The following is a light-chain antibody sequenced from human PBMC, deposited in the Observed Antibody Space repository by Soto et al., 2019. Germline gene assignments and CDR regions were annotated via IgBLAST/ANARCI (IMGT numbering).Light chain of an antibody. CDR1: SSDVGAYNY. Sequence: QSALTQPASVSGSPGQSITISCTGTSSDVGAYNYVSWYQQHPGKAPKLMIYEVTHRPSGVSNCFSGSKSGNTASLTISGLQAEDEADYYCSSYTRSSTVVFGGGTKVTVL. V-gene: IGLV2-14*01. J-gene: IGLJ2*01. CDR2: EVT. CDR3: SSYTRSSTVV.